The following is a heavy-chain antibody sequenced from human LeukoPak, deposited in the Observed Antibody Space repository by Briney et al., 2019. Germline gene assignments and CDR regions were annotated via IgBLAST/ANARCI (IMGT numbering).Heavy chain of an antibody. CDR1: GYTFTSYD. CDR2: MNPNSGNT. V-gene: IGHV1-8*01. Sequence: ASVKVSCKASGYTFTSYDINWVRQATGQGLEWMGWMNPNSGNTGYAQKFQGRVTMTRDTSISTAYMELSRLRSDDTAVYYCARGGEVVIQPDFDYWGQGTLVTVSP. J-gene: IGHJ4*02. D-gene: IGHD3-22*01. CDR3: ARGGEVVIQPDFDY.